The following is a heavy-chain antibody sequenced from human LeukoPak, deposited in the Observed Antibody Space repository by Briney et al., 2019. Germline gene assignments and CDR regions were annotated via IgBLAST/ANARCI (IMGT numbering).Heavy chain of an antibody. CDR2: IYYSGST. J-gene: IGHJ4*02. CDR1: GGSISSSSYY. V-gene: IGHV4-39*07. D-gene: IGHD1-7*01. CDR3: ARWSNWNYEYTDY. Sequence: PSETLSLTCTVSGGSISSSSYYWGWIRQPPGKGLEWIGSIYYSGSTYYNPSLKSRVTISVDTSKNQFSLKLSSVTAADTAVYYCARWSNWNYEYTDYWGQGTLVTVSS.